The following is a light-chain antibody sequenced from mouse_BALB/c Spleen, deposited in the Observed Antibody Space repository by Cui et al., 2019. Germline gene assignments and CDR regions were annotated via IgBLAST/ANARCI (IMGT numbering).Light chain of an antibody. Sequence: QIVLTQSPAIMSASPGEKVTITCSASSSVSYMHWFQQKRGTSPKLWIYSTSNLASGVPARFSGSGSGTSYSLTISRMEAEDAATYYCQQRSSYPPFTFGSGTKLEIK. CDR1: SSVSY. CDR2: STS. CDR3: QQRSSYPPFT. V-gene: IGKV4-57*01. J-gene: IGKJ4*01.